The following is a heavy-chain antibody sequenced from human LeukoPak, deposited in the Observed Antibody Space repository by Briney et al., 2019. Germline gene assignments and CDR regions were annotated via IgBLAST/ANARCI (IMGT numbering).Heavy chain of an antibody. CDR2: INPNSGGT. CDR3: ARTCGGDCYILDS. J-gene: IGHJ4*02. Sequence: ASVKVSCKASGYTFTGCYMHWVRQAPGQGLEWMGWINPNSGGTNYAQKFQGRVTMTRDTSISTVYMEVSRLRSDDTAVYYCARTCGGDCYILDSWGQGTLVTVSS. D-gene: IGHD2-21*02. CDR1: GYTFTGCY. V-gene: IGHV1-2*02.